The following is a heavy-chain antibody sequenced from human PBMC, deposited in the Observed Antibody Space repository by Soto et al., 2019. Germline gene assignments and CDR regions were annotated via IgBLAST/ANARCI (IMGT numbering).Heavy chain of an antibody. D-gene: IGHD5-12*01. CDR1: GFTVSSNY. J-gene: IGHJ6*03. Sequence: EVQLVESGGGLVQPGGSLRLSCAASGFTVSSNYMSWVRQAPGKGLEWVSVIYSGGSTYYADSVKGRFTISRHNSKNTQYLQMNSLRAEDTAVYYCARGAYSGYDYYYYYMDVWGKGTTVTVSS. V-gene: IGHV3-53*04. CDR2: IYSGGST. CDR3: ARGAYSGYDYYYYYMDV.